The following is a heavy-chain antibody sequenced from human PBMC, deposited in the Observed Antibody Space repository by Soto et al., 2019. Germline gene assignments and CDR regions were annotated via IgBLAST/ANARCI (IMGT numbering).Heavy chain of an antibody. D-gene: IGHD2-21*02. J-gene: IGHJ4*02. CDR3: ARDLVTTRHFDY. Sequence: PSETLSLTCTVSGGSISSGVYYWSWIRQHPGKGLEWIGYIYYSGSTYYNPSLKSRVTISVDTSKNQFSLKLSSVTAADTAVYYCARDLVTTRHFDYWGQGTLVTVSS. CDR1: GGSISSGVYY. CDR2: IYYSGST. V-gene: IGHV4-31*03.